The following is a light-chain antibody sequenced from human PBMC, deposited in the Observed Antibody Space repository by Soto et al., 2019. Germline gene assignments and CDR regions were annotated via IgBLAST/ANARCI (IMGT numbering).Light chain of an antibody. Sequence: EIVLTQSPATLSLSPGERATLSCRATQSVSSYLAWYQQKPGQAPRLLIYDVSNRATGIPARFSGGGSGTDFTLTISSLEPEDFAVYYCQQRSNWPRTFGQGTKLEIK. J-gene: IGKJ2*01. CDR2: DVS. V-gene: IGKV3-11*01. CDR3: QQRSNWPRT. CDR1: QSVSSY.